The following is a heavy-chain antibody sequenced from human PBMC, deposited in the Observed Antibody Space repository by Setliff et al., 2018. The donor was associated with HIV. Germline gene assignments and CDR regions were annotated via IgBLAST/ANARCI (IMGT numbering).Heavy chain of an antibody. CDR1: GFSLSTSGMC. CDR2: IDWDDDK. Sequence: ESGPTLVNPTQTLTLTCTFSGFSLSTSGMCVSWIRQPPGKALEWLARIDWDDDKYYNTSLKTRLTISKDTSKNQVVLTMTNMDPVDTATYYCARNKFQAGRHYCYYGMDVWGQGTTVTVSS. D-gene: IGHD6-19*01. J-gene: IGHJ6*02. CDR3: ARNKFQAGRHYCYYGMDV. V-gene: IGHV2-70*11.